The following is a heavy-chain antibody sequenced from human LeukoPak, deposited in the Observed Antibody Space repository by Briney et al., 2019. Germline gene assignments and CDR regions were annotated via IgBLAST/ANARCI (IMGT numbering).Heavy chain of an antibody. J-gene: IGHJ4*02. Sequence: VASVNVSCKASGGTFSSYAISWVRQAPGQGLEWMGRIIPILGIANYAQKFQGRVTITADKSTSTAYMELSSLRSEDTAVYYCARLYDSSGYYERDFDYWGQGTLVSVSS. CDR1: GGTFSSYA. CDR2: IIPILGIA. D-gene: IGHD3-22*01. V-gene: IGHV1-69*04. CDR3: ARLYDSSGYYERDFDY.